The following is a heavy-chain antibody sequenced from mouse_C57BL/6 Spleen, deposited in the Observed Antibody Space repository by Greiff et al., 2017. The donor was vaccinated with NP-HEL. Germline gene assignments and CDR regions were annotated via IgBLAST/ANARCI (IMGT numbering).Heavy chain of an antibody. V-gene: IGHV1-64*01. D-gene: IGHD2-4*01. CDR2: IHPNSGST. CDR1: GYTFTSYW. Sequence: VQLQQPGAELVKPGASVKLSCKASGYTFTSYWMHWVKQRPGQGLEWIGMIHPNSGSTNYNEKFKSKATLTVDKSSSTAYMQLSSLTSEDSAVYYCARSIYYDPSYAMDYWGQGTSVTVSS. CDR3: ARSIYYDPSYAMDY. J-gene: IGHJ4*01.